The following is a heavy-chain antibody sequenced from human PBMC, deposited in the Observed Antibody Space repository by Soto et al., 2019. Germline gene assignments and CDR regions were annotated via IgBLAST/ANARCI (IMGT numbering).Heavy chain of an antibody. CDR3: ARGQRFSGWFDP. D-gene: IGHD3-3*01. CDR2: IYSSGST. V-gene: IGHV4-4*07. CDR1: GGDISTYY. J-gene: IGHJ5*02. Sequence: QVQLQESGPGLVKPSETLSLTCTVSGGDISTYYWTWIRQPAGKGLEWIGRIYSSGSTKYNPSLKSRVTMSLDTSENQFSLRLSSVTAADTAVYSCARGQRFSGWFDPWGQGTLVTVSS.